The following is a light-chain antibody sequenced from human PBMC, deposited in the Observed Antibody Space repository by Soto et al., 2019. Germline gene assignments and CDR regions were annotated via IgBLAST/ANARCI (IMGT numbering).Light chain of an antibody. J-gene: IGKJ5*01. CDR2: DAS. CDR3: QQYGSSPIT. Sequence: EIVLTQSPGTLSLSPGERATLPCRASQSVSFTYLAWYQQKPGLAPRLLIYDASSRATGIPDRFSGSGSGTDFTLTISRLEPEDFAVYYCQQYGSSPITFGQGTRLEIK. V-gene: IGKV3D-20*01. CDR1: QSVSFTY.